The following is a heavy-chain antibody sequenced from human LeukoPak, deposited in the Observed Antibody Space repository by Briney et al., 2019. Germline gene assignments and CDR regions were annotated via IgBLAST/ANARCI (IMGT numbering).Heavy chain of an antibody. Sequence: ASVKVSCKASVYTFTSYYIHWVRQAPGQGLEWMGIINPSDGSTSYAQKFQGRVTMTRDTSTSTVYMELSSLRSEDTAVYYCATTYCSSTSCYDVGMDVWGQGTTVTVSS. V-gene: IGHV1-46*01. CDR3: ATTYCSSTSCYDVGMDV. J-gene: IGHJ6*02. CDR1: VYTFTSYY. D-gene: IGHD2-2*01. CDR2: INPSDGST.